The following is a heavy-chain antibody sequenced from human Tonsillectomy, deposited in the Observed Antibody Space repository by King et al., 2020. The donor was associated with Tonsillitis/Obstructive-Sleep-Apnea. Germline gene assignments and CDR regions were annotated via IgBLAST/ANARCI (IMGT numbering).Heavy chain of an antibody. CDR2: TSDDGSVK. J-gene: IGHJ5*02. V-gene: IGHV3-30*04. D-gene: IGHD3-16*01. CDR3: ARDGGVDTYTWFDP. CDR1: GFTFSNYA. Sequence: VQLVESGGGVVQPGRSLRLSCAASGFTFSNYAMHWVRQAPGKGLEWVAVTSDDGSVKYYADSVKGRFTISRDNSKDTLYLQVNSLRAEDTAVYYCARDGGVDTYTWFDPWGQGTLVTVSS.